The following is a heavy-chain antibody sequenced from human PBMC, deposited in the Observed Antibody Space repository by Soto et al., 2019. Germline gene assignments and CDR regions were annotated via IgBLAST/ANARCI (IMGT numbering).Heavy chain of an antibody. V-gene: IGHV4-31*03. CDR1: VCSVLSAAHY. D-gene: IGHD2-15*01. CDR3: ARDNYGGMLDF. J-gene: IGHJ4*02. CDR2: IFFSGDT. Sequence: SEARSLTCSFSVCSVLSAAHYWSCIRQRPGKGLELIVKIFFSGDTRYNPALKIRLFFSIDTANNQFSLKLTSVTPADTTIYYCARDNYGGMLDFWGPGTLVTVSS.